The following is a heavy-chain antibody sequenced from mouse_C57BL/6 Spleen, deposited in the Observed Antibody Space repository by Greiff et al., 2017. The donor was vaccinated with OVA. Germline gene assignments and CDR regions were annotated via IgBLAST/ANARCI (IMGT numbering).Heavy chain of an antibody. CDR2: IDPETGGT. D-gene: IGHD1-1*01. Sequence: VQLQQSGAELVRPGASVTLSCKASGYTFTDYEMHWVKQTPVHGLEWIGAIDPETGGTAYNQKFKGKAILTADKSSSTAYMELRSLTSEDSAVYYCTREEIIYYGSSWFAYWGQGTLVTVSA. V-gene: IGHV1-15*01. CDR3: TREEIIYYGSSWFAY. J-gene: IGHJ3*01. CDR1: GYTFTDYE.